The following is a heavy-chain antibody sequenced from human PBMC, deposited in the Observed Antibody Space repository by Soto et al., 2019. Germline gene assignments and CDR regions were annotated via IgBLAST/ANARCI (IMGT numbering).Heavy chain of an antibody. D-gene: IGHD3-16*02. CDR1: GFTFSSYG. CDR3: ARDHYVWGSYRTAPFDY. J-gene: IGHJ4*02. V-gene: IGHV3-33*01. CDR2: IWYDGSNK. Sequence: QVQLVESGGSMVQPGRSLRLSGAASGFTFSSYGMHWVRQAPGKGLEWVAVIWYDGSNKYYADSVKGRFTISRDNSKNTLYLQMNSLRAEVTAVYYCARDHYVWGSYRTAPFDYWGQGTLVTVSS.